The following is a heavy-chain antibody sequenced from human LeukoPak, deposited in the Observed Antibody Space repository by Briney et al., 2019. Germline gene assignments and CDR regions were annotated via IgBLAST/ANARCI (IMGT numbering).Heavy chain of an antibody. D-gene: IGHD3-9*01. CDR3: ARGVDDILTGSYYGMDV. CDR2: IKQDGSEK. CDR1: GFTFSSYW. J-gene: IGHJ6*02. Sequence: GGSLRLSCAASGFTFSSYWMSWVRQAPGKGLEWVANIKQDGSEKYYVDSVKGRFTISGDNAKNSLYLQMNSLRAEDTAVYYCARGVDDILTGSYYGMDVWGQGTTVTVSS. V-gene: IGHV3-7*01.